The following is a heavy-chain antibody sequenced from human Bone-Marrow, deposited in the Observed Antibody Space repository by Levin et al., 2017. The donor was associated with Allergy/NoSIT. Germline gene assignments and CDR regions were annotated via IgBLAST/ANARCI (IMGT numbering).Heavy chain of an antibody. J-gene: IGHJ6*02. V-gene: IGHV4-30-4*01. CDR2: IYSSGST. D-gene: IGHD3-16*01. Sequence: SQTLSLTCTVSGASISSADYYWSWIRQPPGKGLEWIGYIYSSGSTFYNPSLKSRLTISVDRPKNQFSLKLRYVTAADTAVYYCARDIERGPSYYGINVWGQGTTVTVSS. CDR3: ARDIERGPSYYGINV. CDR1: GASISSADYY.